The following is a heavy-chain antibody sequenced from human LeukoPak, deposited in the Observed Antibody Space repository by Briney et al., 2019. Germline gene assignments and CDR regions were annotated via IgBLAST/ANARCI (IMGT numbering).Heavy chain of an antibody. D-gene: IGHD1-26*01. CDR2: IYYKGST. CDR1: GGSMTSSSYY. V-gene: IGHV4-39*07. CDR3: ARDHPTPTTGYMDV. Sequence: PSETLSLTCTVSGGSMTSSSYYWGWIRQTPGKGLEWIGSIYYKGSTYYNPSLKSRVTISLNTSKNLFSLKVDSVTAADTAVYYCARDHPTPTTGYMDVWGKGTTVTVSS. J-gene: IGHJ6*03.